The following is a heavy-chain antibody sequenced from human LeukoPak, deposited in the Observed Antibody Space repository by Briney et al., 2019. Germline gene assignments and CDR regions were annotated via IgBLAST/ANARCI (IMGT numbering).Heavy chain of an antibody. J-gene: IGHJ4*02. CDR3: ARDIDSSGFPSVSDY. Sequence: GGSLRLSCAASGFTFSSYWMSWVRQAPGKGLEWVANIKQDGSEKYYVDSVKGRFTISRDNAKNSLYLQMNSLRAEDTAVYYCARDIDSSGFPSVSDYWGQGTLVTVSS. V-gene: IGHV3-7*01. CDR1: GFTFSSYW. D-gene: IGHD6-19*01. CDR2: IKQDGSEK.